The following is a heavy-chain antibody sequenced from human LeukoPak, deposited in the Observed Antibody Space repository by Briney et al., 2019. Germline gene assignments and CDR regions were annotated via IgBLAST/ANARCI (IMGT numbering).Heavy chain of an antibody. CDR2: IRYDGSNK. CDR3: ARDRVSGSGSSDY. J-gene: IGHJ4*02. Sequence: GGSLRLSCAASGFTFSSYGMHWVRQAPGKGLEWVAFIRYDGSNKYYADSVKGRFTISRDNAKNSLFLQMNSLRAEDTAVYYCARDRVSGSGSSDYWGQGTLVTVSS. D-gene: IGHD3-10*01. CDR1: GFTFSSYG. V-gene: IGHV3-30*02.